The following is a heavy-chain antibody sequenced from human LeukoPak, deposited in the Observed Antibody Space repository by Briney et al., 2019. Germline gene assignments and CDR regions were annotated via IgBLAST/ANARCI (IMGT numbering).Heavy chain of an antibody. Sequence: SETQSLTCTVSGGSISTYYWSWIRQPPGKGLEWIGYIYYSGSTNYNPSLKSRVTISVDTSKSQFSLKLSSVTAADTAVYYCARSYYGSGSYYSFDYWGQGTLVTVSS. D-gene: IGHD3-10*01. CDR3: ARSYYGSGSYYSFDY. J-gene: IGHJ4*02. CDR1: GGSISTYY. CDR2: IYYSGST. V-gene: IGHV4-59*01.